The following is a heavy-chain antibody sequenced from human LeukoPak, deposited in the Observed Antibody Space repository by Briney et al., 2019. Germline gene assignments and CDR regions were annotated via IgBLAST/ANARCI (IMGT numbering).Heavy chain of an antibody. Sequence: GGSLRLSCAASGFTFSTYWMSWVRQAPGKGLEWVANIKQDGSEKCYVDPVKGRFTISRDNAKNSLYLQMNSLRGEDTAVYYCASGQQLGYWGQGTLVTVSS. J-gene: IGHJ4*02. CDR2: IKQDGSEK. V-gene: IGHV3-7*03. CDR3: ASGQQLGY. CDR1: GFTFSTYW. D-gene: IGHD6-13*01.